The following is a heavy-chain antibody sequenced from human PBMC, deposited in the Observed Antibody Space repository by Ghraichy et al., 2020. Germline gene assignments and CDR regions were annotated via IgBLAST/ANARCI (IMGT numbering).Heavy chain of an antibody. D-gene: IGHD1-26*01. CDR3: ARDSPQYSGSPGMDV. CDR2: ISYDGSNK. CDR1: GFTFSSYA. J-gene: IGHJ6*02. Sequence: SCAASGFTFSSYAMHWVRQAPGKGLEWVAVISYDGSNKYYADSVKGRFTISRDNSKNTLYLQMNSLRAEDTAVYYCARDSPQYSGSPGMDVWGQGTTVTVSS. V-gene: IGHV3-30-3*01.